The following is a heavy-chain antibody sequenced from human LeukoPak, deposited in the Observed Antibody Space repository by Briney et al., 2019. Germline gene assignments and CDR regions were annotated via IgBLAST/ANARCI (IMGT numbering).Heavy chain of an antibody. CDR3: ARVTGYRIEDYFDY. CDR2: IYYSGST. D-gene: IGHD6-13*01. Sequence: SETLSLTCTVSGDSISSSSYYWGWIRQPPGKGLEWIGNIYYSGSTYYNPSLKSRLTILEDTSKNQFSLKLSSVTAADTAVYYCARVTGYRIEDYFDYWGQGTLVTVSS. J-gene: IGHJ4*02. V-gene: IGHV4-39*07. CDR1: GDSISSSSYY.